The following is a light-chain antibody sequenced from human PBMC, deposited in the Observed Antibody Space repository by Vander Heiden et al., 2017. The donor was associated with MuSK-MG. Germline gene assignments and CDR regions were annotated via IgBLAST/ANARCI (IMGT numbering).Light chain of an antibody. CDR2: VVT. V-gene: IGLV2-11*01. Sequence: QSALTQPRSVSGSPGQSVTISCTGTTSDVGDYNYVSWYQHHPGKAPTLVFRVVTKRPSGVPVRFSGSKSGTTAYLTISGLQADDEADYYCCSYAGADTFVIFGGGTTLTVL. CDR1: TSDVGDYNY. J-gene: IGLJ2*01. CDR3: CSYAGADTFVI.